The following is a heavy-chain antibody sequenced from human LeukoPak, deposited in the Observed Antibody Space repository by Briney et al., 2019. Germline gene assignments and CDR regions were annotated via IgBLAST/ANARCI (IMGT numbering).Heavy chain of an antibody. CDR1: GYTFTSYG. CDR3: ARGREGGYSDAFDI. Sequence: GASVKVSCKASGYTFTSYGISWVRQAPGQGREWMGGISAYNGNTNYAQKHQGRGTMTTDTSTSTAYMELRSLRSDAAAVYYCARGREGGYSDAFDIWRQGTMVTVSS. J-gene: IGHJ3*02. D-gene: IGHD3-22*01. V-gene: IGHV1-18*01. CDR2: ISAYNGNT.